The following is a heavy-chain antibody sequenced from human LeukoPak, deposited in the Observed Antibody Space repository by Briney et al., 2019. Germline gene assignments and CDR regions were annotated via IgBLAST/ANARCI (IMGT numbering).Heavy chain of an antibody. Sequence: GFLRLSCAASGFTFTDYFMGWIRQAPGKGLDWVSHISRLGDTIDYADSVKGRFTISRDNAKNSLFLQMNFLRAEDTAVYFCARVRRGGDSRYFDYWGQGALVTVSS. V-gene: IGHV3-11*01. CDR2: ISRLGDTI. J-gene: IGHJ4*02. CDR3: ARVRRGGDSRYFDY. D-gene: IGHD2-21*02. CDR1: GFTFTDYF.